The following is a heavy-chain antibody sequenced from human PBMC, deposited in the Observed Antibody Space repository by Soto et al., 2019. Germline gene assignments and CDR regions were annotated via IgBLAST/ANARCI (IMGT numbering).Heavy chain of an antibody. D-gene: IGHD6-13*01. J-gene: IGHJ4*02. V-gene: IGHV3-33*01. CDR1: GFTFSSYG. CDR2: IWSDGSNK. CDR3: ARVWGRAPTTPVAAALFLDS. Sequence: PGGSLRLSCAASGFTFSSYGMHWVRQAPGKGLEWVAVIWSDGSNKYYADAVKGRFTISRDNPKSTLYLQMDSLRVEDTAVYYCARVWGRAPTTPVAAALFLDSWGQGTLVTVSS.